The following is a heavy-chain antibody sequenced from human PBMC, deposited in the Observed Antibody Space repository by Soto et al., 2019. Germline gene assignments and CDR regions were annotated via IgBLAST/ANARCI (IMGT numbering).Heavy chain of an antibody. D-gene: IGHD5-18*01. CDR1: GYTFTTYG. V-gene: IGHV1-18*01. J-gene: IGHJ5*02. CDR3: AGDPGLPGYGGRGGGLDP. Sequence: QVQLVQSGTEVKKPGASVKVSCKASGYTFTTYGISWVRQAPGRGLEWMGWISADDGEKSYAQNFQERVTMTTATNQRTASRELGSVISDETAVYYFAGDPGLPGYGGRGGGLDPWGQGTLVTVSS. CDR2: ISADDGEK.